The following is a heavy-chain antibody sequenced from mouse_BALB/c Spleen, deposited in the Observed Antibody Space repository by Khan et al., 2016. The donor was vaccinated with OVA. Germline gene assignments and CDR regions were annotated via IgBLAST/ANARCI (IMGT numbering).Heavy chain of an antibody. D-gene: IGHD2-1*01. V-gene: IGHV1-54*01. CDR1: GYAFTNYL. Sequence: QVQLQQSGAGLVRPGTSVQVSCKASGYAFTNYLIEWVKQRPGQGLEWIGMINPGRGGTNYNEKFKGKATLTADKSSSTAYMQLNSLTSDDSAVYFCARGGYGTLAYWGQGTLVTVSA. J-gene: IGHJ3*01. CDR2: INPGRGGT. CDR3: ARGGYGTLAY.